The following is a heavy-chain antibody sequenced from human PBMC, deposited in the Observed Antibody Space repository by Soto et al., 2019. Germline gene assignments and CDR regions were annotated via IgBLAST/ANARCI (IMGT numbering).Heavy chain of an antibody. Sequence: EVQLLEYGGGLVQPGGSLRLSCAAAGFTFTTYAMSWIRQAPGKGLEWVSTVGDSDDSTYYADYGKGRFTIARDNSMNTIYLQMSSLRDEDTDVYYCTRSGWVYWGQGIVVTV. J-gene: IGHJ4*02. CDR2: VGDSDDST. CDR1: GFTFTTYA. V-gene: IGHV3-23*01. CDR3: TRSGWVY. D-gene: IGHD6-19*01.